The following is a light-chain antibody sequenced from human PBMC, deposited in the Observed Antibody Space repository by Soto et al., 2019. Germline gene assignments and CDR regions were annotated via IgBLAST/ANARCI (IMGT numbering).Light chain of an antibody. CDR1: SSDVGGYNY. CDR3: SSYTSSSTLPLV. CDR2: DVS. Sequence: QSVLTQPASVSGSPGQSITISCTGTSSDVGGYNYVSWYQQHPGKAHKLMIYDVSNRPSGVSNRFSGSKSGNTASLTISGLQAEDEADYYCSSYTSSSTLPLVFGTGTKATVL. V-gene: IGLV2-14*01. J-gene: IGLJ1*01.